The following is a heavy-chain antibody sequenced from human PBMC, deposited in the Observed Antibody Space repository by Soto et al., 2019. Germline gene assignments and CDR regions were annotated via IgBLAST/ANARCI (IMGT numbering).Heavy chain of an antibody. V-gene: IGHV3-30*18. CDR3: AKPYGSYDSSGYYFDY. Sequence: GGSLRLSCAASGFTFSSYGMHWVRQAPGKGLEWVAVISYDGSNKYYADSVKGRFTISRDNSKNTLYLQMNSLRAEDTAVYYCAKPYGSYDSSGYYFDYWGQGTLVTVSS. J-gene: IGHJ4*02. CDR1: GFTFSSYG. CDR2: ISYDGSNK. D-gene: IGHD3-22*01.